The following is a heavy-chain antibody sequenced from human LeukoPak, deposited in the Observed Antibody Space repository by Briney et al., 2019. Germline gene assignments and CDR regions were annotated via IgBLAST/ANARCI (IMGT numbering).Heavy chain of an antibody. V-gene: IGHV3-53*05. Sequence: GGSLSLSCAASGFTVSSNYMSWVRQAPGKGLEWVSVIYSGGSTYYADSVKGRFTISRDNSKNTLYLQMNSLRAEDTAVYYCASIQGYCGGDCYGAFDIWGQGTMVTASS. J-gene: IGHJ3*02. CDR2: IYSGGST. CDR3: ASIQGYCGGDCYGAFDI. CDR1: GFTVSSNY. D-gene: IGHD2-21*02.